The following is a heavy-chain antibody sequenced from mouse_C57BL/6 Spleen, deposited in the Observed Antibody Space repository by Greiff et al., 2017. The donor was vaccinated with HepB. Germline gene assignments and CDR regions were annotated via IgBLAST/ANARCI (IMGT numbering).Heavy chain of an antibody. CDR1: GYAFSSSW. CDR3: AIAYDYDFDY. D-gene: IGHD2-4*01. Sequence: QVQLKESGPELVKPGASVKISCKASGYAFSSSWMNWVKQRPGKGLEWIGRIYPGDGDTNYKGKFKGKATLTADKSSSTAYMQLSSLTSEDSAVYFCAIAYDYDFDYWGQGTTLTVSS. V-gene: IGHV1-82*01. J-gene: IGHJ2*01. CDR2: IYPGDGDT.